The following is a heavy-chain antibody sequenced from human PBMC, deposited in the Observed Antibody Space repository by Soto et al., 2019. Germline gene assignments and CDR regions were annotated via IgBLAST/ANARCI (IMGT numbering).Heavy chain of an antibody. J-gene: IGHJ6*02. D-gene: IGHD5-18*01. V-gene: IGHV3-23*01. Sequence: EVQLLESGGGLVQPGGSLRLSCAASGFTFSSYAMSWVRQAPGKGLEWVSAISGSGGSTYYAASVKGRFTISRDNSKNTVYPQMNTLRAEDTAVYYCAKGRGYSYGHKYYYGMDVWGRGTTVTVCS. CDR1: GFTFSSYA. CDR2: ISGSGGST. CDR3: AKGRGYSYGHKYYYGMDV.